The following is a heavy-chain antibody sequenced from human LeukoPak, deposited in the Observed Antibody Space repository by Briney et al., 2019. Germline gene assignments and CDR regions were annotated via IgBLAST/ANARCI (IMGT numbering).Heavy chain of an antibody. V-gene: IGHV3-9*01. Sequence: GRSLRLSCAASGFTFDDYAMHWVRQAPGKGLEWVSGISWNSGSIGYADSVKGRFTISGDNAKNSLYLQMNSLRAEDTALYYCAKGIRYSSSSLDYWGQGTLVTVSS. D-gene: IGHD6-6*01. CDR2: ISWNSGSI. CDR3: AKGIRYSSSSLDY. CDR1: GFTFDDYA. J-gene: IGHJ4*02.